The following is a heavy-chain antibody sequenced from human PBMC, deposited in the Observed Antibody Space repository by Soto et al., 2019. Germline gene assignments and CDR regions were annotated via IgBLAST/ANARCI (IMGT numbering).Heavy chain of an antibody. J-gene: IGHJ6*02. Sequence: HVQLVQSGAEVKKPEYSVKVSCKASGGTCSKEAMSWVRQAPGQEHEWIGGIIPIFGTANYAQEIQGRVTINVDEATSTAYMELSSLRSDDTAVYYCAIRYVEMATSNYYYYGMDVWGQGTTVTVSS. CDR2: IIPIFGTA. D-gene: IGHD5-12*01. V-gene: IGHV1-69*12. CDR1: GGTCSKEA. CDR3: AIRYVEMATSNYYYYGMDV.